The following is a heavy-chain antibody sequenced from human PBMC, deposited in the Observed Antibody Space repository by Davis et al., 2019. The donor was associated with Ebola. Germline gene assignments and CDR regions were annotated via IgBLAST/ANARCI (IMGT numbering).Heavy chain of an antibody. J-gene: IGHJ4*02. CDR2: IKSKTDGGTT. CDR3: TTFDSEGAGY. Sequence: GESLKISCAASGFTFSNAWMSWVRQAPGKGLEWVGRIKSKTDGGTTDYAAPVKGRFTISRDDSKNTLYLQMNSLKTEDTAVYYCTTFDSEGAGYWGQGTLVTVSS. V-gene: IGHV3-15*01. CDR1: GFTFSNAW. D-gene: IGHD1-26*01.